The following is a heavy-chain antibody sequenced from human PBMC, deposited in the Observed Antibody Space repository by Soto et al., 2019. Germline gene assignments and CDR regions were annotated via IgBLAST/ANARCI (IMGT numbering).Heavy chain of an antibody. CDR3: AGIQLRSTRNGMDV. J-gene: IGHJ6*02. V-gene: IGHV1-8*01. Sequence: ASVKVSCKDSAYTFTNYDFNWVRQAPGQGLEWMGWMNPHSGNTGSAQKFQGRLTMTRNSSISTAYMELSSLTSEDTAVYYCAGIQLRSTRNGMDVWGQGFTVTVSS. D-gene: IGHD3-16*01. CDR2: MNPHSGNT. CDR1: AYTFTNYD.